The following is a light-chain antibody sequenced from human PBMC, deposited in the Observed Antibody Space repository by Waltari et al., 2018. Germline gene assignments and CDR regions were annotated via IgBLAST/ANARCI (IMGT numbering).Light chain of an antibody. Sequence: SFELTQPPPLSVSPGQTARITRSGDALSKQYAHWHQQRPGLAPVLVIYKDTERPSGIPERFSGSSSGTTVTLTISGVQAEDEADYYCQSADSSGSVVFGGGTKLTVL. J-gene: IGLJ2*01. CDR2: KDT. CDR3: QSADSSGSVV. CDR1: ALSKQY. V-gene: IGLV3-25*03.